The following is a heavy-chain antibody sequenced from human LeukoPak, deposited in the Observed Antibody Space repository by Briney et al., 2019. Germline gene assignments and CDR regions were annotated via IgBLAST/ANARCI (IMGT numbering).Heavy chain of an antibody. CDR1: GFTFSSYS. J-gene: IGHJ3*02. V-gene: IGHV3-21*01. D-gene: IGHD6-13*01. CDR3: AREGAAAGTEAFDI. CDR2: ISSSSSYI. Sequence: GGSLRLSCAASGFTFSSYSTNWVRQAPGKGLEWVSSISSSSSYIYYADSVKGRFTISRDNAKNSLYLQMNSLRAEDTAVYYCAREGAAAGTEAFDIWGQGTMVTVSS.